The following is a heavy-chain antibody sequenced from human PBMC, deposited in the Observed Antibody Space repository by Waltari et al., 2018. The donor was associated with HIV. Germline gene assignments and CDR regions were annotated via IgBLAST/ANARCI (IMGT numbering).Heavy chain of an antibody. V-gene: IGHV3-15*05. CDR3: TTFEMGTTRNY. CDR1: GITFKNAW. CDR2: VKSKSDGGTT. Sequence: DVQLVESGGGLVRPGGSLKLSCAVSGITFKNAWLSWVRQAQGQGRQWLGHVKSKSDGGTTDYSAPVRGRFTISADDSNDTVFLTMYSLKIEDTAIYYCTTFEMGTTRNYWGQGTLVTVSS. D-gene: IGHD2-15*01. J-gene: IGHJ4*02.